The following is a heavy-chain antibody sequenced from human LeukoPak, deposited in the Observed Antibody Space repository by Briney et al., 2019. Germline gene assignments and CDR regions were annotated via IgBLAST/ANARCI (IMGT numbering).Heavy chain of an antibody. CDR3: AASSGSGNYAYYFDY. CDR2: ISASTSSI. Sequence: GGSLRLSCAASGFSFSSRNMNWVRQAPGKGLEWVSYISASTSSIYYADSVKGRFTISGDIGKNSLYLQMNSVRAEDTAVYYCAASSGSGNYAYYFDYWGQGTLVTVSS. CDR1: GFSFSSRN. V-gene: IGHV3-48*04. J-gene: IGHJ4*02. D-gene: IGHD3-22*01.